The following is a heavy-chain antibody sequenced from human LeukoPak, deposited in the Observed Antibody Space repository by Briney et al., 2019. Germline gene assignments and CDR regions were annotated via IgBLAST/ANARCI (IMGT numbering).Heavy chain of an antibody. D-gene: IGHD2-8*01. CDR2: TKGKIDGGTT. V-gene: IGHV3-15*01. Sequence: PGGSLRLSCGASGFTFNSAWMNWVRQAPGKGLEWVARTKGKIDGGTTDYAAPVKGRFTVSRDDSKNTLYLRMNSLRTEDTALYYCSTAGYCTNGVCYALDYWGQGTLVTVSS. CDR3: STAGYCTNGVCYALDY. J-gene: IGHJ4*02. CDR1: GFTFNSAW.